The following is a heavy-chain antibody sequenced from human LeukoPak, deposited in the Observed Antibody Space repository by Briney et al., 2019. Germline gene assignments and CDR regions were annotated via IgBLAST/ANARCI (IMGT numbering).Heavy chain of an antibody. J-gene: IGHJ6*02. D-gene: IGHD2-2*01. V-gene: IGHV3-23*01. CDR2: ISGSGGST. Sequence: GGSLRLSCAASGFTFSSYAMSWVRQAPGKGLEWVSAISGSGGSTYYADSVKGRFTISRDNSKNTLYLQMNSLRAEDTAVYFCAKGIYVVPAAIGYGMDVWGQGTTVTVSS. CDR3: AKGIYVVPAAIGYGMDV. CDR1: GFTFSSYA.